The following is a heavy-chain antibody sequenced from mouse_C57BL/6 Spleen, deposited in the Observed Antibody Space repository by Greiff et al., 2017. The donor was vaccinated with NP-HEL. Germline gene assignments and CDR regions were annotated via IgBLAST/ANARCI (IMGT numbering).Heavy chain of an antibody. CDR1: GFSLTSYG. CDR2: IWSGGST. D-gene: IGHD2-2*01. J-gene: IGHJ3*01. V-gene: IGHV2-2*01. CDR3: ARNFYGYDGAWFAY. Sequence: VQLQQSGPGLVQPSQSLSITCTVSGFSLTSYGVHWVRQSPGKGLEWLGVIWSGGSTDYNAAFISRLSISKDNSKSQVFFKMNSLQADDTAIYYCARNFYGYDGAWFAYWGQGTLVTVSA.